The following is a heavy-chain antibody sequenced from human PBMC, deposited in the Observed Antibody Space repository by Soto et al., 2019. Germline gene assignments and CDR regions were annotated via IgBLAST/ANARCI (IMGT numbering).Heavy chain of an antibody. CDR1: GYTFTSYG. V-gene: IGHV1-18*01. CDR2: IRAYNGNT. Sequence: QVQLVQSGAEVKKPGASVKVSCKASGYTFTSYGISWVRQAPGQGLEWMGWIRAYNGNTNYAQNLQGRVTMTTDTSKSTTYMELRGLRSDNTAVYYCARDLTVMDVWGQGATVTVSS. CDR3: ARDLTVMDV. D-gene: IGHD4-17*01. J-gene: IGHJ6*02.